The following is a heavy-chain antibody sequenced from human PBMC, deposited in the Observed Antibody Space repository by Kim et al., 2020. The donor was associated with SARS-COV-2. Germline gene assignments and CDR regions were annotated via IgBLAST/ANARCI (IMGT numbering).Heavy chain of an antibody. J-gene: IGHJ4*02. Sequence: GGSLRLSCAASGFTFSSYAMSWVRQAPGKGLEWVSVIYSGGSSTYYADSVKGRFTISRDNSKNTLYLQMNSLRAEDTAVYYCAKDFSRGRGVIAFDYWGQGTLVTVSS. CDR1: GFTFSSYA. V-gene: IGHV3-23*03. D-gene: IGHD3-16*02. CDR2: IYSGGSST. CDR3: AKDFSRGRGVIAFDY.